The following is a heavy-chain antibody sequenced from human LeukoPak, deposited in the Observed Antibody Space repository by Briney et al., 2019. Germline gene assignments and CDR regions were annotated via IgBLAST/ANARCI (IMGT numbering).Heavy chain of an antibody. D-gene: IGHD4-23*01. CDR1: GGSISSGGYS. CDR2: IYYSGST. J-gene: IGHJ4*02. V-gene: IGHV4-61*08. CDR3: ARDNYGGNSGFDY. Sequence: TETLSLTCAVSGGSISSGGYSWSWIRQPPGKGLEWIGYIYYSGSTNYNPFLKSRVTTSVDTSKNQFSLKLSSVTAADTAVYYCARDNYGGNSGFDYWGQGTLVTVSS.